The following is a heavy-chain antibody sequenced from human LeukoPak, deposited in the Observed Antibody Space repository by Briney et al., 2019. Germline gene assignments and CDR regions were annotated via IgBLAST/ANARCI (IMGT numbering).Heavy chain of an antibody. J-gene: IGHJ4*02. CDR3: AKSPPRCSGGACYGY. CDR1: GFTFSSFA. D-gene: IGHD2-15*01. Sequence: GGSLTLLCAASGFTFSSFAVSWVRRATGGGVEWISGVSGCGGRIDYADSVKGRLTISRDNSKNTLYLQMNSLRAADRRIYYCAKSPPRCSGGACYGYWGQGTLVTASS. V-gene: IGHV3-23*01. CDR2: VSGCGGRI.